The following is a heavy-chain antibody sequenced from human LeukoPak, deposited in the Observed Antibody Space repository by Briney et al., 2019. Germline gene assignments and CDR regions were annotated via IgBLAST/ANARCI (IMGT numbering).Heavy chain of an antibody. CDR2: IIPILGIA. V-gene: IGHV1-69*04. J-gene: IGHJ5*02. D-gene: IGHD5-12*01. Sequence: SVKLSCKSSGGTFSSYAISWVRQAPGQGLEWMGRIIPILGIANYAQKFQGRVTITADKSTTTAYMELSSLRSEDTAVYYCARAPTPSGGYGSSGFINWFDPWGQGTLVTVSS. CDR3: ARAPTPSGGYGSSGFINWFDP. CDR1: GGTFSSYA.